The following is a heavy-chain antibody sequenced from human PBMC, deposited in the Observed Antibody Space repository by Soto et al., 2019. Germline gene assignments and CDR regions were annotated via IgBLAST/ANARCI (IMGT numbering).Heavy chain of an antibody. V-gene: IGHV1-69*13. CDR2: IIPIFGTA. J-gene: IGHJ5*02. D-gene: IGHD6-6*01. Sequence: SVKVSCKASGGTFSSYAISWVRQAPGQGLEWMGGIIPIFGTANYAQKFQGRVTITADEATSTAYMELSSLRSEDTAVYYCAREYSSSSNNWFDPWGQGTLVTVSS. CDR3: AREYSSSSNNWFDP. CDR1: GGTFSSYA.